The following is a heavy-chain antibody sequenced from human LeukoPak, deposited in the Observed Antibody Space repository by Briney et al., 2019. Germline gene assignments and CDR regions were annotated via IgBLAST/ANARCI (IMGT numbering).Heavy chain of an antibody. CDR1: GFTFNRYW. D-gene: IGHD1-1*01. CDR3: ARDSDDSYDKIDF. V-gene: IGHV3-7*01. CDR2: IKQDGSEK. Sequence: PGRSLRLSCAASGFTFNRYWMSWVRQAPGKGLEWVANIKQDGSEKYYVDSVKGRFTISRDNAKNSLYLQMNSLRAEDTAVYYCARDSDDSYDKIDFWGQGTLVTVSS. J-gene: IGHJ4*02.